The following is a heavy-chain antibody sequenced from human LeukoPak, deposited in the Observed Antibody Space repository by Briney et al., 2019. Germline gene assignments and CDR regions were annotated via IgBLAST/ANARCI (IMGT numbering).Heavy chain of an antibody. J-gene: IGHJ6*02. CDR1: GGSISSSIYY. CDR3: ARHHLQNYYYYAMDV. CDR2: IYYSGST. Sequence: SETLSLTCTVSGGSISSSIYYWGWIRQPPGKGLEWIGSIYYSGSTYYNPSLKSRVTISVDTSKNQFSLKLSSVTAADTAVYYCARHHLQNYYYYAMDVWGQGTTVTVSS. D-gene: IGHD1-1*01. V-gene: IGHV4-39*01.